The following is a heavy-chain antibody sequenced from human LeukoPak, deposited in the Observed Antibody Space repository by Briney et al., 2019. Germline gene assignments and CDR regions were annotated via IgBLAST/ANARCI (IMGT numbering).Heavy chain of an antibody. D-gene: IGHD3-3*01. Sequence: GGSLRLSCAASGSTFSSYSMNWVRQAPGKGLEWVSYISSSSSTMYYADSVKGRFTISRDNAKNSLYLQMNSLRAEDTAVYYCAAYYDFWSGYWTNWFDPWGQGTLVTVSS. V-gene: IGHV3-48*04. CDR1: GSTFSSYS. CDR3: AAYYDFWSGYWTNWFDP. J-gene: IGHJ5*02. CDR2: ISSSSSTM.